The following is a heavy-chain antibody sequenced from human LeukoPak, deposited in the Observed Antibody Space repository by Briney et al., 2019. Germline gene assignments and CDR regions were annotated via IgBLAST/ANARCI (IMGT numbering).Heavy chain of an antibody. J-gene: IGHJ4*02. Sequence: SETLSLTCTVSGGSISSYYWSWTRQPPGKGLEWIGYIYYSGTTNYNPSLKSRVTISVDTSKNQFSLKLSSVTAADTAVYYCARGVYIAAAQYAYWGQGTLVTVSS. CDR2: IYYSGTT. D-gene: IGHD6-13*01. CDR3: ARGVYIAAAQYAY. V-gene: IGHV4-59*01. CDR1: GGSISSYY.